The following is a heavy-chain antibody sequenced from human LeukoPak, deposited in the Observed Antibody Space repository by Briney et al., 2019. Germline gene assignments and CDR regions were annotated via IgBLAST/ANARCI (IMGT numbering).Heavy chain of an antibody. Sequence: SVKVSCKASGGTFSSYAISWVRQAPGQGLEWMGRIIPILGIANYAQKFQGRVTITADKSTSTAYMELSSLRSEDTAVYYCARVVDIVVVPPHDAFDIWGQGTMVTVSS. V-gene: IGHV1-69*04. J-gene: IGHJ3*02. CDR1: GGTFSSYA. CDR2: IIPILGIA. D-gene: IGHD2-2*01. CDR3: ARVVDIVVVPPHDAFDI.